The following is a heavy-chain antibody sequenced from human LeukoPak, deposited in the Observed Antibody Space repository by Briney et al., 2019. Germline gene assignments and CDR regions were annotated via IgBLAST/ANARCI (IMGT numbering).Heavy chain of an antibody. CDR2: ITSSSRYI. Sequence: RGSLRLSCTVSGFTFSTYNMKWVRQAPGKGLEWVSSITSSSRYIYYADSVRGRFTISRDNAKSSLYLQMNSLRAEDTAVYYCARDPYSGSYGDYYYYMDVWGKGTTVTISS. V-gene: IGHV3-21*01. CDR1: GFTFSTYN. CDR3: ARDPYSGSYGDYYYYMDV. J-gene: IGHJ6*03. D-gene: IGHD1-26*01.